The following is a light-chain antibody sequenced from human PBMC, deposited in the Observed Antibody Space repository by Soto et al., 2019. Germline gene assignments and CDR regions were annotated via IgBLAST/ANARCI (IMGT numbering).Light chain of an antibody. CDR2: KAS. CDR3: QQLNSYPIT. J-gene: IGKJ5*01. Sequence: DIQMTQSPSTLSVSVGDRVTITCGASQTISSCLAWYQQKPGQAPKLLIYKASTLKSGVPSRFRGSGSGTAFTLTISSLQPDDFATYYCQQLNSYPITFGHGTRLEIK. V-gene: IGKV1-5*03. CDR1: QTISSC.